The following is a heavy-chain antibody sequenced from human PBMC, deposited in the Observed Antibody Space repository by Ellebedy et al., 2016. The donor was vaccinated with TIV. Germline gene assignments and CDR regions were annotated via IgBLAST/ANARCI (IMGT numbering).Heavy chain of an antibody. J-gene: IGHJ4*02. V-gene: IGHV3-11*06. Sequence: GESLKISCAASGFTFSDYYMSWIRQAPGKGLEWVSYISSTSSYTNYTDSVKGRFIISRDNAKNSLYLQMNGLRDEDTAVYYCARNGYEDVWGSYHHDYWGQGTLVTVSS. D-gene: IGHD3-16*02. CDR1: GFTFSDYY. CDR3: ARNGYEDVWGSYHHDY. CDR2: ISSTSSYT.